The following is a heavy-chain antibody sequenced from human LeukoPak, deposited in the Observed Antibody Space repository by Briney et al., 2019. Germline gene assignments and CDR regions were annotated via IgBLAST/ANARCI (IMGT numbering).Heavy chain of an antibody. J-gene: IGHJ4*02. CDR1: GGSFSGYY. CDR2: INHSGST. D-gene: IGHD3-22*01. CDR3: ARFPTSHYYDSSGYYSFDY. V-gene: IGHV4-34*01. Sequence: SETLSLTCAVYGGSFSGYYWSWIRQPPGEGLEWIGEINHSGSTNYNPSLKSRVTISVDTSKNQFSLKLSSVTAADTAVYYCARFPTSHYYDSSGYYSFDYWGQGTLVPVSS.